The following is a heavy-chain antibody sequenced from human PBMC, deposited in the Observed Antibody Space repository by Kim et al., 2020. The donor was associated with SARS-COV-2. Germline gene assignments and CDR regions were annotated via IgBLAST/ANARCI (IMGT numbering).Heavy chain of an antibody. Sequence: NYAQKFQGRVTITADESTSTAYMELSSLRSEDTAVYYCARDRDIVGEVPFDYWGQGTLVTVSS. V-gene: IGHV1-69*01. CDR3: ARDRDIVGEVPFDY. D-gene: IGHD2-15*01. J-gene: IGHJ4*02.